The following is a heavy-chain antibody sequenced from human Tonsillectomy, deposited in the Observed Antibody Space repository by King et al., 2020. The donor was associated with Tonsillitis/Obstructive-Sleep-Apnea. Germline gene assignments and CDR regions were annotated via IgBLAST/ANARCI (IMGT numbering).Heavy chain of an antibody. J-gene: IGHJ6*02. D-gene: IGHD6-13*01. CDR1: GYTFTSYG. V-gene: IGHV1-18*01. CDR2: ISAYNGNT. Sequence: QLVQSGAEVKKPGASVKVSCKASGYTFTSYGISWVRQAPGQGLEWMGWISAYNGNTNYAQKLQGRVTMTTDTSTSTAYMELRSLRSDDTAVYYCARGLGSSSWYEVNYYYYTMDVWGQGTTVTVSS. CDR3: ARGLGSSSWYEVNYYYYTMDV.